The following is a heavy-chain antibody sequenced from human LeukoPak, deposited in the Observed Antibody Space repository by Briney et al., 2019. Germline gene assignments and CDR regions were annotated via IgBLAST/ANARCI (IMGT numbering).Heavy chain of an antibody. J-gene: IGHJ5*02. CDR2: IIPIFGTA. V-gene: IGHV1-69*05. CDR3: ARNSRVDSSSWYGAWFDP. CDR1: GGTFSSYA. D-gene: IGHD6-13*01. Sequence: ASVKVSCKASGGTFSSYAISWVRQAPGQGLERMGGIIPIFGTANYAQKFQGRVTITTDESTSTAYMELSSLRSEDTAVYYCARNSRVDSSSWYGAWFDPWGQGTLVTVSS.